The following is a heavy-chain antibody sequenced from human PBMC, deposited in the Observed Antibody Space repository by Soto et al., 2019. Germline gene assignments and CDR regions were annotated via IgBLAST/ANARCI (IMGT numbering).Heavy chain of an antibody. CDR3: ARARDVLRWFGELLYGAFDI. CDR1: GFTFSSYA. J-gene: IGHJ3*02. Sequence: GGSLRLSCAASGFTFSSYAMHWVRQAPGKGLEYVSAVSSNGGSTYYANSVKGRFTISRDNSKNTLYLQMGSLRAEDMAVYYCARARDVLRWFGELLYGAFDIWGPGTMVTVSS. D-gene: IGHD3-10*01. V-gene: IGHV3-64*01. CDR2: VSSNGGST.